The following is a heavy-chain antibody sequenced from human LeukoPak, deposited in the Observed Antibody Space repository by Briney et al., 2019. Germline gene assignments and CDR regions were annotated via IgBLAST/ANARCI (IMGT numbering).Heavy chain of an antibody. Sequence: ASVKVSCKASGYTFTSYAMNWVRQAPGQGLEWMGWINTNTGNPTYAQGFTGRFVFSLDTSVSTAYLQISSLKAEDTAVYYCARLDAAHLRVSAGDGTNDYWGQGTLVTVSS. V-gene: IGHV7-4-1*02. D-gene: IGHD7-27*01. J-gene: IGHJ4*02. CDR3: ARLDAAHLRVSAGDGTNDY. CDR1: GYTFTSYA. CDR2: INTNTGNP.